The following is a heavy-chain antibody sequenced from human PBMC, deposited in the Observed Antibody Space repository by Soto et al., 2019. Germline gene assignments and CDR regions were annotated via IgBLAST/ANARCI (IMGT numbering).Heavy chain of an antibody. V-gene: IGHV4-30-2*01. D-gene: IGHD3-10*01. CDR2: ISHTGST. J-gene: IGHJ5*02. CDR3: ARAVAPYFGTWFDP. Sequence: QLQLQESGSGLVKPSQTLSLTCAVSGGSITSGNSYSWSWIRQPPGKGLGWIGSISHTGSTSYNPSLKSRLTMSVDKSKNQFSLRLSSVTAADMAVYYCARAVAPYFGTWFDPWGQGILVTVSS. CDR1: GGSITSGNSYS.